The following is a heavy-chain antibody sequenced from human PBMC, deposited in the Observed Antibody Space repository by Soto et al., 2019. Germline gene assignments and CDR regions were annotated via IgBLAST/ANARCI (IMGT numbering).Heavy chain of an antibody. J-gene: IGHJ4*02. CDR1: GDSMTTVGYY. V-gene: IGHV4-31*03. CDR3: TRGDY. Sequence: QVQLQESGPGLVKPSQTLSLTCTVSGDSMTTVGYYWTWIRPHPGQGLEWIGFISYSGSTYYSSSLKGRVAISAATSKNQSSLKLTSVTAAATGVHYCTRGDYWGQGTLVTVSS. CDR2: ISYSGST.